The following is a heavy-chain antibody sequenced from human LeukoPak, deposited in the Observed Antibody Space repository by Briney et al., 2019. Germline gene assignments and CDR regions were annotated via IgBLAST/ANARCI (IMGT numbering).Heavy chain of an antibody. CDR2: MYHSGTT. D-gene: IGHD1-26*01. Sequence: SETLSLTCAVSAYSISSGYYWGWIRQPPGKGLEWIGSMYHSGTTYYNPSLKSRVTISVDTSKNQFSLKLTSVTAADTAVYYCARNYPPELFDYWGQGILVTVSS. CDR3: ARNYPPELFDY. CDR1: AYSISSGYY. V-gene: IGHV4-38-2*01. J-gene: IGHJ4*02.